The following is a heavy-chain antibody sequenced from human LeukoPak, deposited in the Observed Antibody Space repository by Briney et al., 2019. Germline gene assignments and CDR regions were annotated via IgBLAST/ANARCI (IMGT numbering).Heavy chain of an antibody. J-gene: IGHJ4*02. CDR3: ATHTSGLLGFDY. CDR1: GFTFSTYG. Sequence: GGSLRLSCAASGFTFSTYGMHWVRQTPGKGLEWVALISYDGTRKYYIDSVEGRFTVSRDNSGNTLYLQMNTLTADDTAVYYCATHTSGLLGFDYWGQGTLVIVSS. CDR2: ISYDGTRK. V-gene: IGHV3-30*05. D-gene: IGHD2-8*02.